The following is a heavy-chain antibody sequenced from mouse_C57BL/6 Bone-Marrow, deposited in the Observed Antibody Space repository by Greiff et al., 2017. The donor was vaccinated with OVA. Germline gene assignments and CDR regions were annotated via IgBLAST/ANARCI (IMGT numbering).Heavy chain of an antibody. D-gene: IGHD1-1*01. CDR2: ISNGGGST. V-gene: IGHV5-12*01. CDR1: GFTFSDYY. J-gene: IGHJ1*03. CDR3: ARHCYGSSYWYFDV. Sequence: EVQGVESGGGLVQPGGSLKLSCAASGFTFSDYYMYWVRQTPEKRLEWVAYISNGGGSTYYPDTVKGRFTSSRDNAKNTLYLQMSRLKSEDTAMYYCARHCYGSSYWYFDVWGTGTTVTVSS.